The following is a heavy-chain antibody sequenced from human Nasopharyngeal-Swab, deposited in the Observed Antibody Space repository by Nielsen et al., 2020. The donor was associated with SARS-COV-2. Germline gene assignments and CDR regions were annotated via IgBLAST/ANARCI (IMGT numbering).Heavy chain of an antibody. J-gene: IGHJ6*02. CDR3: ARGYYGSGSYNYYYGMDV. D-gene: IGHD3-10*01. CDR1: GFTFSSYD. Sequence: GESLKISCAASGFTFSSYDMHWVRQATGKGLEWVSAIATAGDPYYPGSVKGRFTISRENAKNSLYLQMNSLRAGDTGVYYGARGYYGSGSYNYYYGMDVWGQGATVTVSS. CDR2: IATAGDP. V-gene: IGHV3-13*05.